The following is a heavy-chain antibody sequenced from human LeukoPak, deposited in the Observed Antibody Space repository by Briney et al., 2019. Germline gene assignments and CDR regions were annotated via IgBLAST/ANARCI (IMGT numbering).Heavy chain of an antibody. Sequence: SETLSLTCTVSGGSTSNYYWSWIRQPPGKGLEWIGYIYYSGSPNYNPSLKSRVTISVDTSKNQFSLKLSSVTAADTAVYFCAGGSTMIRGAADYWGQGTLVTVSS. CDR1: GGSTSNYY. D-gene: IGHD3-10*01. J-gene: IGHJ4*02. V-gene: IGHV4-59*01. CDR3: AGGSTMIRGAADY. CDR2: IYYSGSP.